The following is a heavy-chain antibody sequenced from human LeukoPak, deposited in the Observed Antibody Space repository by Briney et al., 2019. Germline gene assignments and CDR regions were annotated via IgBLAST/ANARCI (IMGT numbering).Heavy chain of an antibody. V-gene: IGHV3-74*01. J-gene: IGHJ2*01. CDR2: INSDGSST. CDR3: ARADRPNWYFDL. Sequence: PGGSLRLSCAASGFXFDTYSINWVRQAPGKGLVWVSRINSDGSSTSYADSVKGRFTISRDNAKNTLYLQMNSLRAEDTAMYYCARADRPNWYFDLWGRGTLVTVSS. CDR1: GFXFDTYS.